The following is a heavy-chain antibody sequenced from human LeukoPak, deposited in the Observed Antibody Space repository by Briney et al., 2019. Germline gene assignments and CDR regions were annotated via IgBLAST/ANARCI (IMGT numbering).Heavy chain of an antibody. CDR1: GGSISSYY. V-gene: IGHV4-59*08. J-gene: IGHJ3*02. CDR2: IYYSGST. Sequence: SETLSLTCTVSGGSISSYYWSWIRQPPGKGLEWIGFIYYSGSTNYNPSLKSRVTISVDTSKNQFSLKLSSVTAADTAVYYCARSTPSSRRGDAFDIWGQGTMVTVSS. D-gene: IGHD2/OR15-2a*01. CDR3: ARSTPSSRRGDAFDI.